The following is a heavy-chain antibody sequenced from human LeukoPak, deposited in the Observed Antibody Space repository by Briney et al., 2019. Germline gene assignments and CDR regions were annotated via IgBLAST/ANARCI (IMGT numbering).Heavy chain of an antibody. CDR1: GFTFSSYG. CDR3: AKDKYDTSGIFDY. D-gene: IGHD3-22*01. J-gene: IGHJ4*02. V-gene: IGHV3-30*18. Sequence: GGSLRLSCAASGFTFSSYGMHWVRQAPGKGLEWVTVISNDGSNKYYTDSVKGRFTISRDSAKDTLYLHMNSLRPEDTAVYFCAKDKYDTSGIFDYWGQGTLVTVSS. CDR2: ISNDGSNK.